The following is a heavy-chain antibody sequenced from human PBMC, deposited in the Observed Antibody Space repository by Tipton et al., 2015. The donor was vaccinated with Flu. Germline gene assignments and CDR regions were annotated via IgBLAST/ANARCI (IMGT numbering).Heavy chain of an antibody. Sequence: SLRLSCAASGFTFSSHWMHWVRQAPGKGLEWVANIKQDGSEKYYVDSVKGRFTISRDNAKNSLYLQMNSLSAEDTAVYYCVRAVGGAAALWGQGTMVTVSS. V-gene: IGHV3-7*01. CDR2: IKQDGSEK. CDR1: GFTFSSHW. J-gene: IGHJ3*01. D-gene: IGHD6-13*01. CDR3: VRAVGGAAAL.